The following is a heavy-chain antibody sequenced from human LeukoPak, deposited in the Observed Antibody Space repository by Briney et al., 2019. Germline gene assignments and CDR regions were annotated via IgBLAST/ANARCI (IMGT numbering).Heavy chain of an antibody. Sequence: PGGSLRLSCAASGFTFSSYGMHWVRQAPGKGLEWVAVISYDGSNKCYADSVKGRFTISRDNSKNTLYLQMNSLRAEDTAVYYCAKVSVSGGHFDYWGQGTLVTVSS. D-gene: IGHD2-15*01. V-gene: IGHV3-30*18. CDR3: AKVSVSGGHFDY. J-gene: IGHJ4*02. CDR2: ISYDGSNK. CDR1: GFTFSSYG.